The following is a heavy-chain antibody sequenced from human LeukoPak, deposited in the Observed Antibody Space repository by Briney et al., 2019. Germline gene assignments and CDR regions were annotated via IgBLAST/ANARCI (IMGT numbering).Heavy chain of an antibody. CDR1: GYSFSSDW. V-gene: IGHV5-51*01. CDR3: ARGNHYLDTSGSPFDY. CDR2: IYPGDSHT. J-gene: IGHJ4*02. Sequence: GESLKISCQGSGYSFSSDWINWGRQMPGEGLGGVGIIYPGDSHTRYSPSFQGQVTISADKSISTAYLQWSSLKASDTAFYYCARGNHYLDTSGSPFDYWGQGTLVTVSS. D-gene: IGHD3-22*01.